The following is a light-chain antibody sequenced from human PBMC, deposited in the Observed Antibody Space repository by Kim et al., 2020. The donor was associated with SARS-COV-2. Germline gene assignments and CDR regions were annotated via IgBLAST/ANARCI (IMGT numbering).Light chain of an antibody. V-gene: IGKV1-5*03. Sequence: DIQMTQSPSTLSASVGDRVTITCRASHSISSWLAWYQQKPGKAPKLLIYNASSLESGVPSRFSGSGSGTEFTLTISSLQPKDFATYYCQQYNTYAWTFGQGTKVDIK. CDR1: HSISSW. CDR3: QQYNTYAWT. J-gene: IGKJ1*01. CDR2: NAS.